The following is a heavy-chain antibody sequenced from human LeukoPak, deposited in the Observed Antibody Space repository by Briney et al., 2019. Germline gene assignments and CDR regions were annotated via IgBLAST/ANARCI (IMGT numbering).Heavy chain of an antibody. V-gene: IGHV4-59*01. D-gene: IGHD3-16*01. CDR2: IYYSGST. Sequence: PSETLSLTCTVSGGSISSYNWSWIRQPPGKGLEWIGYIYYSGSTNYNPSLKSRVTISVDTSKNQFSLKLSSVTAADTAVYYCATREGGSQLGEDDAFDIWGQGAMVTVSS. J-gene: IGHJ3*02. CDR1: GGSISSYN. CDR3: ATREGGSQLGEDDAFDI.